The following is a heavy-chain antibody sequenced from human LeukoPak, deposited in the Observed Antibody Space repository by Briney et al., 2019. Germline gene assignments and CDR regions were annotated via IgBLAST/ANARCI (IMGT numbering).Heavy chain of an antibody. CDR1: GFTFSDSW. Sequence: PGGSLRLSCAASGFTFSDSWMTWGRQAPGKGREWVANINQDESDKYYADSVKGRFTISRDNAKNSLYAQMNSLRVEDTAVYYCARGHYGMDVWGQGTTVTVSS. V-gene: IGHV3-7*01. CDR2: INQDESDK. J-gene: IGHJ6*02. CDR3: ARGHYGMDV.